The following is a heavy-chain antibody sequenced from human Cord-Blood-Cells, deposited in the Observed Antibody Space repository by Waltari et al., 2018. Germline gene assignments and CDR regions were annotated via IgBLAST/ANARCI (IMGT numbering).Heavy chain of an antibody. CDR3: ASPGGALDAFDI. V-gene: IGHV1-69*01. CDR2: IIPIFGTA. Sequence: QVQLEQSGAEVKKPGSSVKVSCKASGGTFSSYAISGVRQAPGQGLEWMGGIIPIFGTANYAQKCQGRVTITADEATSTADMELGSLRCEDTAVYYCASPGGALDAFDIWGQGTMVTVSS. D-gene: IGHD3-10*01. CDR1: GGTFSSYA. J-gene: IGHJ3*02.